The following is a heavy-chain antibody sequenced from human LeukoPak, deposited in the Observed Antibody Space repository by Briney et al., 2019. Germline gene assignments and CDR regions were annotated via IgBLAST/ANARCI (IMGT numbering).Heavy chain of an antibody. J-gene: IGHJ4*02. D-gene: IGHD6-19*01. CDR2: ISGSGGST. CDR3: ATSRQWLVRYFDY. V-gene: IGHV3-23*01. Sequence: GGSLSLSCAASGFTFSSYAMSWVRQAPGKGLEWVAAISGSGGSTYYADSVKGRFTISRDNSKNTLYLQMKSLRAEDTAVYYCATSRQWLVRYFDYWGQGTLATVSS. CDR1: GFTFSSYA.